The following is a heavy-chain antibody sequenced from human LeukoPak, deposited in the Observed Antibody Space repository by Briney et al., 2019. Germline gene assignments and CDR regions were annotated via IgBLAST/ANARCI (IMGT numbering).Heavy chain of an antibody. Sequence: AASVKVSCKASGGTFSSYAISWVRQAPGQGLEWMGRIIPIFGTANYAQKFQGRVTITTDESTSTAYMELSSLRSEDTAVYYCARDTYDSSGYSANFDYWGQGTLVTVSS. CDR2: IIPIFGTA. CDR1: GGTFSSYA. D-gene: IGHD3-22*01. V-gene: IGHV1-69*05. J-gene: IGHJ4*02. CDR3: ARDTYDSSGYSANFDY.